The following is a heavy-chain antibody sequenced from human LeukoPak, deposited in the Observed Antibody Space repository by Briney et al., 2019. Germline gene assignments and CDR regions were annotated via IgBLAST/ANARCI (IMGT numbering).Heavy chain of an antibody. CDR3: AGSRYPEPQDLDY. Sequence: GGSLRLSCAASGFSFDIYEMTWVRQAPGKGLEWISFISSSSNVIYYADSVKGRFTISRDNGENSLYLQMKSLRAGDTAVYYCAGSRYPEPQDLDYWGQGTPVIVSS. J-gene: IGHJ4*02. CDR2: ISSSSNVI. D-gene: IGHD2-15*01. V-gene: IGHV3-48*03. CDR1: GFSFDIYE.